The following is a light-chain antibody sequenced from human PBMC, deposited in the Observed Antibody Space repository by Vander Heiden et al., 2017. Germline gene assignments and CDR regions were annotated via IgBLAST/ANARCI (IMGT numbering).Light chain of an antibody. CDR2: SNN. Sequence: QSVLTQPPSASVTPGQRVTISCSGSSSNIGSNTVNWYQQLPGTAPKRLIYSNNQRPSGVPDRFSGSKSGTSASLAISGRQSEDEADYYCAAWDDSLNGVVFGGGTKLTVL. J-gene: IGLJ2*01. CDR3: AAWDDSLNGVV. V-gene: IGLV1-44*01. CDR1: SSNIGSNT.